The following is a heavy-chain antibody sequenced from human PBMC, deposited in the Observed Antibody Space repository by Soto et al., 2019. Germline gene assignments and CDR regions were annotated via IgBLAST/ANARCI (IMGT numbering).Heavy chain of an antibody. CDR2: IIHMFGTE. CDR1: GGNFSSDA. D-gene: IGHD5-18*01. J-gene: IGHJ5*02. Sequence: QVQLVQSGAEVKNPGSSVKVSCKASGGNFSSDAFSWVRQAPGQGLEWMGGIIHMFGTENYSEKFHERGTIPANESTSKAYLEVTTLASADTEVYYGARAVEMATAPLTTWGQGTVV. CDR3: ARAVEMATAPLTT. V-gene: IGHV1-69*01.